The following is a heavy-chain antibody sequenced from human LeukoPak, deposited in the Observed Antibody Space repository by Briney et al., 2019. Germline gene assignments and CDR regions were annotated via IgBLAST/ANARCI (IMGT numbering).Heavy chain of an antibody. J-gene: IGHJ3*02. CDR3: AREVDDYHSRDYSIDAFDI. Sequence: ASVKVSCKASGYTFTNYGISWVRQAPGQGLEWMGWISGYNGNANYAQKLQGIVTMTTNTSTSTAYMEPRSLRSDDTAVYYCAREVDDYHSRDYSIDAFDIWGQGTMVTVSS. CDR2: ISGYNGNA. D-gene: IGHD3-22*01. V-gene: IGHV1-18*01. CDR1: GYTFTNYG.